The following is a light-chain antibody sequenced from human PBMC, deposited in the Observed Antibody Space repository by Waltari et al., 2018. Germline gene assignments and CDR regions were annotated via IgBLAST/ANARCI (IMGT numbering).Light chain of an antibody. CDR2: GAS. J-gene: IGKJ4*01. Sequence: DIQMTQSPSAVSAAVGDRVTLPCRASQGIRTYLAWYQKKPAKAPKLLIYGASNLHSGVPSRFSGNGSGTDFALTISSLQPDDFATYYCQQANTFPTSFGGGTRVEIK. V-gene: IGKV1-12*01. CDR3: QQANTFPTS. CDR1: QGIRTY.